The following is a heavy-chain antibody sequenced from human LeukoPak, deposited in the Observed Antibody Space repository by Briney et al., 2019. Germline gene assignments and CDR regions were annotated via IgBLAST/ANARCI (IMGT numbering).Heavy chain of an antibody. V-gene: IGHV3-30*18. CDR1: GLTFSSYG. D-gene: IGHD7-27*01. J-gene: IGHJ4*02. CDR2: ISYDGSNK. CDR3: AKDPGVPWYFDY. Sequence: PGGSLRLSCAASGLTFSSYGMHWVRQAPGKGLEWVAVISYDGSNKYYADSVKGRFTISRDNSKNTLYLQMNSLRAEDTAVYYCAKDPGVPWYFDYWGQGTLVTVSS.